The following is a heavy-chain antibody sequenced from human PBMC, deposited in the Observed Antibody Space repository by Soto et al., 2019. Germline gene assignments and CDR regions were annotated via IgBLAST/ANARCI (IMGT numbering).Heavy chain of an antibody. CDR1: GGTFNNNA. J-gene: IGHJ6*02. Sequence: QVQLVQSGAEVKKPGSSVKVSCKASGGTFNNNAISWVRQAPGQGLEWMGGIIPILGTANYAQKSRGRVTINADESTSTGYMDLSSLRSEDTAVYYCARPYDSSDYYGGGMDVWGQGTTVTVSS. V-gene: IGHV1-69*01. CDR2: IIPILGTA. CDR3: ARPYDSSDYYGGGMDV. D-gene: IGHD3-22*01.